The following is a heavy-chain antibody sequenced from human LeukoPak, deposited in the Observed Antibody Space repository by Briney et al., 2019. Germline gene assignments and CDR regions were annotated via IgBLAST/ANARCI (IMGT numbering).Heavy chain of an antibody. CDR3: AGDLHDSSGLDY. CDR2: INPSGGST. Sequence: ASVKVSCKASGYTFTGYYMHWVRQAPGQGLEWMGIINPSGGSTSYAQKFQGRVTMTRDMSTSTVYMELSSLRSEDTAVYYCAGDLHDSSGLDYWGQGTLVTVSS. CDR1: GYTFTGYY. V-gene: IGHV1-46*01. D-gene: IGHD3-22*01. J-gene: IGHJ4*02.